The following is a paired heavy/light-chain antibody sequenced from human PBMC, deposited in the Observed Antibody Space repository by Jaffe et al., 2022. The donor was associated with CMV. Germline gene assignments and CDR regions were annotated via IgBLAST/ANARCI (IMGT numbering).Light chain of an antibody. CDR1: QSIGSN. CDR3: HQSSDLPWT. V-gene: IGKV6D-21*02. CDR2: YAS. Sequence: EVVLTQSPEFQSVAPKETVTITCRASQSIGSNLHWYQQRPDQSPKLLIKYASQSISGVPSRFSGSGSGTDFSLTINGLEAEDAAAYYCHQSSDLPWTFGQGTKVEIK. J-gene: IGKJ1*01.
Heavy chain of an antibody. D-gene: IGHD3-16*01. V-gene: IGHV4-4*07. Sequence: QVQLQESGPGLVRPWETLSLTCTISGGSTSVYYWSWIRQSAGRGLEWIGRMYISGTTNYNPSLKNRVTMSIDTSKNQVSLKLRFVTAADTAVYYCAREDYDLAGDGKYFYGMDVWGPGTTVTVSS. CDR2: MYISGTT. CDR3: AREDYDLAGDGKYFYGMDV. J-gene: IGHJ6*02. CDR1: GGSTSVYY.